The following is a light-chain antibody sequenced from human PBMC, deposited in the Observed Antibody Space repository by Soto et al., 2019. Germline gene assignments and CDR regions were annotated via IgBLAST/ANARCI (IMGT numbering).Light chain of an antibody. CDR3: AAWDDSLSGVI. V-gene: IGLV1-47*01. Sequence: QLVLTQPPSASGTPGQRVTISCSGSSSNIESNYVYWYQHLPGTAPKLLIYRNNQRPSGVSDRFSGSKSGTSASLAISGLRSEDEGDYYCAAWDDSLSGVIFGGGTKLTVL. J-gene: IGLJ2*01. CDR2: RNN. CDR1: SSNIESNY.